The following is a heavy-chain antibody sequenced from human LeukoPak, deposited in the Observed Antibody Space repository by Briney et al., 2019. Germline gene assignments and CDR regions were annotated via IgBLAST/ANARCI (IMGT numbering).Heavy chain of an antibody. CDR2: INPNSGGT. D-gene: IGHD3-10*01. CDR3: ARTMVRGVIHNWFDP. Sequence: ASVKVSCKASGYTFTGYYMHWVRQAPGQGLEWMGWINPNSGGTNYAQKFQGRVTMTRDTSISTAYMELSRLRSDDTAVYYCARTMVRGVIHNWFDPWGQGTLVTVSS. V-gene: IGHV1-2*02. CDR1: GYTFTGYY. J-gene: IGHJ5*02.